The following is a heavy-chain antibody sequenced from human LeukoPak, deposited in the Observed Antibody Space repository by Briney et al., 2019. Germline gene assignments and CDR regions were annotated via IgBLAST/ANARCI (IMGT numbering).Heavy chain of an antibody. Sequence: SVKVSCKASGGTFSSYAISWVRQAPGQGLEWMGRIIPILGIANCAQKFQGRVTITADKSTSTAYMELSSLRSEDTAVYYCARWYYDFWSGYRSNDAFDVWGQGTMVTVSS. CDR3: ARWYYDFWSGYRSNDAFDV. CDR1: GGTFSSYA. J-gene: IGHJ3*01. D-gene: IGHD3-3*01. CDR2: IIPILGIA. V-gene: IGHV1-69*04.